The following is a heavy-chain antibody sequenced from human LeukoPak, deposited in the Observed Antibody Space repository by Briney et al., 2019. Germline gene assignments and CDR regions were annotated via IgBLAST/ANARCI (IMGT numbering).Heavy chain of an antibody. J-gene: IGHJ6*02. CDR3: ARHNPSSGWLPTKYYYYGMDV. CDR1: GGSISSSSYY. Sequence: SETLSLTCTVSGGSISSSSYYWDWIRQPPGKGLEWIGSIYYSGSTYYNPSLKSRVTISVDTSKNQFSLKLSSVTAADTAVYYCARHNPSSGWLPTKYYYYGMDVWGQGTTVTVSS. D-gene: IGHD6-19*01. V-gene: IGHV4-39*01. CDR2: IYYSGST.